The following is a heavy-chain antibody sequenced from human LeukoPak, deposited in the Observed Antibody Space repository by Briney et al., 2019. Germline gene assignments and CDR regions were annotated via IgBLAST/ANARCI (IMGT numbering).Heavy chain of an antibody. CDR1: GYTFTSYG. CDR3: ARPTYYDLPRPPVSPDAFDG. V-gene: IGHV1-18*01. D-gene: IGHD3-22*01. J-gene: IGHJ3*01. CDR2: ISAYNADT. Sequence: ASVKVSCKASGYTFTSYGISWVRQTPGQGLEWMGWISAYNADTNYTQKLQGRVTMTTDTSTSTAYMELRSLRSDDTAVYYCARPTYYDLPRPPVSPDAFDGWGQGTMVSVS.